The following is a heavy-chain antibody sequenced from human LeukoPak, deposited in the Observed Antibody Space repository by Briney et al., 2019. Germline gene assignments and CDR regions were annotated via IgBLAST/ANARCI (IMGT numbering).Heavy chain of an antibody. CDR2: IYYSGST. CDR1: GGSISSGGYY. J-gene: IGHJ2*01. V-gene: IGHV4-31*03. D-gene: IGHD1-26*01. CDR3: ARVTATGRGRSWYFDL. Sequence: PSETLSLTCTVSGGSISSGGYYWSWIRQHPGKGLEWIGYIYYSGSTYYNPSLKSRVTISVDTSKNQFSLKLSSVTAADTAVYYCARVTATGRGRSWYFDLWGRGTLVTVSS.